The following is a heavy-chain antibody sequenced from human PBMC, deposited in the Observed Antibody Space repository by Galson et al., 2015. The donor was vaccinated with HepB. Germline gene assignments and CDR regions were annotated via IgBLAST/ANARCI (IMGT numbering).Heavy chain of an antibody. CDR1: GFSFSTYD. V-gene: IGHV3-23*01. J-gene: IGHJ4*02. D-gene: IGHD4-17*01. Sequence: SLRLSCAASGFSFSTYDMSWVRQAPGKGMEWVSASEGGGATFYTDSVKGRFTISRDNSKSTLYLQMNSLRAEDTAVYYCAKHYYGDYAFDYWGQGTLVTVSS. CDR3: AKHYYGDYAFDY. CDR2: SEGGGAT.